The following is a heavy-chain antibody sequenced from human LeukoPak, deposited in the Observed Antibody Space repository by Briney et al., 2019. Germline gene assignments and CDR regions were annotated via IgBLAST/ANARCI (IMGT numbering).Heavy chain of an antibody. CDR2: ISDSGRTT. Sequence: GGSLRLSCAVSGLTFSNFKMNWVRQAPGKGLEWVSYISDSGRTTFYADSVKGRFTISRDNAKNSLYLQMDSLRTEDTAVYYCARVTDVVVLPAAPNFDYWGQGTLVTVSS. D-gene: IGHD2-2*01. J-gene: IGHJ4*02. CDR3: ARVTDVVVLPAAPNFDY. V-gene: IGHV3-48*03. CDR1: GLTFSNFK.